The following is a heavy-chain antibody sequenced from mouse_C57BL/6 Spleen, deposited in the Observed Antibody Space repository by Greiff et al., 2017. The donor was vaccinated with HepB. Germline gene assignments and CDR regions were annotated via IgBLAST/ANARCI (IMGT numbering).Heavy chain of an antibody. V-gene: IGHV1-22*01. J-gene: IGHJ2*01. CDR1: GYTFTDYN. CDR2: INPNNGGT. D-gene: IGHD2-3*01. Sequence: QQSGPELVKPGASVKMSCKASGYTFTDYNMHWVKQSHGKSLEWIGYINPNNGGTSYNQKFKGKATLTVNKSSSTAYMERRSLTSEDSAVYYCARPIYDGYYVGGYWGQGTTLTVSS. CDR3: ARPIYDGYYVGGY.